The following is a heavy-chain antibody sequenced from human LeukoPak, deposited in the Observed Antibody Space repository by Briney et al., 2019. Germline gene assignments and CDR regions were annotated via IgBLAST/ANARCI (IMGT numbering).Heavy chain of an antibody. CDR3: ASMGATWQFTS. CDR1: GFTFSNYA. J-gene: IGHJ5*02. V-gene: IGHV3-23*01. CDR2: SGSVGNT. D-gene: IGHD1-26*01. Sequence: GGSLRLSCAASGFTFSNYAMSWVRQAPGKGLEWVSASGSVGNTYYADSVKGRFTISRDNSKNTLYLQMNSLRAEDTAVYYCASMGATWQFTSWGQGTLVTVSS.